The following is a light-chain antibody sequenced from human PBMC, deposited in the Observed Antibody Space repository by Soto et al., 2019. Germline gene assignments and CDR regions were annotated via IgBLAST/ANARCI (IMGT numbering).Light chain of an antibody. CDR2: DVS. CDR1: SSDVGGYNY. Sequence: QSALTQPASVSGSPGQSITISCTGTSSDVGGYNYVSWYQQHPGKAPKFMIYDVSNRPSGVSNRFSGSKSGNTASLTISGLQAEDDADYYCSSYITSNTHQIVFGTGTKLTVL. CDR3: SSYITSNTHQIV. J-gene: IGLJ1*01. V-gene: IGLV2-14*01.